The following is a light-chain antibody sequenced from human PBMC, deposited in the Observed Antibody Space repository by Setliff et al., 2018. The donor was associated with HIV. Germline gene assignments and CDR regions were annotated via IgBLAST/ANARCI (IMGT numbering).Light chain of an antibody. CDR3: SSYTTTSTTV. J-gene: IGLJ1*01. CDR2: EVS. CDR1: RGDVGGYNS. Sequence: QSALTQPASVSGSPGQSITISCTGTRGDVGGYNSVSWYQQHPGKVPKVLIYEVSNRPSGVSNRFSGSKSGNTASLTISGLQADDEADYYCSSYTTTSTTVFGTGTKVTVL. V-gene: IGLV2-14*03.